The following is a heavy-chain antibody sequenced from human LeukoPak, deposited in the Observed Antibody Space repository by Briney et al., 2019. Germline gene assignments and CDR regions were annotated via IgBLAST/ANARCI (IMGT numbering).Heavy chain of an antibody. V-gene: IGHV3-21*01. D-gene: IGHD4-17*01. J-gene: IGHJ5*02. CDR1: GFTFSSYS. Sequence: GGSLRLSCAASGFTFSSYSMNWVRQAPGKGLEWVSSISSSSYIYYADSVKGRFTISRDNAKNSLYLQMNSLRAEDTAVYYCARVPPLYGDYVENWFDPWGQGTLVTVSS. CDR3: ARVPPLYGDYVENWFDP. CDR2: ISSSSYI.